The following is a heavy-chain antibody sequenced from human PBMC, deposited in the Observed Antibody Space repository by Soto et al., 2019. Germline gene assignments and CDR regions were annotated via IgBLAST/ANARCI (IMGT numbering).Heavy chain of an antibody. Sequence: GGSLRLSCAASGFTFSSYSMNWVRQAPGKGLEWVSYISSSSSTIYYADSVKGRFTISRDNAKNSLYLQMNSLRAEDTAVYYCALTSGYDNFDYWGQGTLVTVPS. D-gene: IGHD5-12*01. CDR1: GFTFSSYS. J-gene: IGHJ4*02. CDR3: ALTSGYDNFDY. V-gene: IGHV3-48*01. CDR2: ISSSSSTI.